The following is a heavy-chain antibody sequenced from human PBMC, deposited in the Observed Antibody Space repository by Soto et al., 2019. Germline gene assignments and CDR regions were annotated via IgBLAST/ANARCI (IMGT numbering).Heavy chain of an antibody. D-gene: IGHD6-19*01. CDR3: ARGRDGGWNRFDP. Sequence: SETLSLTCAVSGGSISSGFSSWSWIRQPPGQGLEWIGYISNRGNTYYNPSLMSRVTISVDRSQNHFSLKLTSVIAADPAGYYCARGRDGGWNRFDPWGQGTQVTVSS. CDR2: ISNRGNT. CDR1: GGSISSGFSS. V-gene: IGHV4-30-2*01. J-gene: IGHJ5*02.